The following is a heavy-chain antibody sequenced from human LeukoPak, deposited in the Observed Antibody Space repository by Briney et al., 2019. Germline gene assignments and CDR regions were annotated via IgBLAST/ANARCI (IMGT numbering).Heavy chain of an antibody. CDR1: GFTFSSDA. CDR2: ISSSSRTI. Sequence: GGSLRLSCAASGFTFSSDAMNWVRQAPGKGLEWVSYISSSSRTINYADSVKGRFTISRDNAKNSLYLQMNSLRAEDTAIYYCARVIGEYYDSSGYYINWFDPWGQGTLVTASS. J-gene: IGHJ5*02. V-gene: IGHV3-48*04. CDR3: ARVIGEYYDSSGYYINWFDP. D-gene: IGHD3-22*01.